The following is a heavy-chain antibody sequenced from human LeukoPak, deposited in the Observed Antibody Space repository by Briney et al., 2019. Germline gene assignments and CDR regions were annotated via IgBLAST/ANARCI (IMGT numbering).Heavy chain of an antibody. CDR2: IYYRGNT. D-gene: IGHD5-12*01. CDR3: ARYSGYNSFDY. V-gene: IGHV4-59*01. J-gene: IGHJ4*02. Sequence: SETLSLTCTVSGGSISGYYWTWIRQPPGKGLEWIGYIYYRGNTNYNPSLKSRVTIPVDTSKNQFSLKLTSVTAADTAVYYCARYSGYNSFDYWGQGTLVTVSS. CDR1: GGSISGYY.